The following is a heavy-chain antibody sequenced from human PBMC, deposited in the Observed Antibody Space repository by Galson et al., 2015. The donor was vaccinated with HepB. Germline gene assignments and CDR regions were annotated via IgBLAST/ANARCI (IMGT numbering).Heavy chain of an antibody. CDR2: ISGSGGST. J-gene: IGHJ4*02. V-gene: IGHV3-23*01. D-gene: IGHD4-23*01. CDR3: AKDSVGLRWAGPTPHLDY. Sequence: ETLSLTCTVSGGSVSSGSYYWSWIRQPPGKGLEWVSAISGSGGSTYYADSVKGRFTISRDNSKNTLYLQMNSLRAEDTAVYYCAKDSVGLRWAGPTPHLDYWGQGTLVTVSS. CDR1: GGSVSSGSYY.